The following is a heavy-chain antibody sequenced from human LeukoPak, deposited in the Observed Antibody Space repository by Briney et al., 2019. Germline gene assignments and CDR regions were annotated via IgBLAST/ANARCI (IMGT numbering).Heavy chain of an antibody. CDR3: AKDPCTRTSCDGYPGH. CDR1: GFTFSSYG. D-gene: IGHD2-2*01. V-gene: IGHV3-30*02. J-gene: IGHJ4*02. CDR2: IHFDGSTK. Sequence: TGGSLRLSCAASGFTFSSYGMHGVRQAPGKGRECVAFIHFDGSTKYSGDSVKGRFTVSRDNSKNTLYLQMNSLRPEDTAVYYCAKDPCTRTSCDGYPGHWGQGTLVTVSS.